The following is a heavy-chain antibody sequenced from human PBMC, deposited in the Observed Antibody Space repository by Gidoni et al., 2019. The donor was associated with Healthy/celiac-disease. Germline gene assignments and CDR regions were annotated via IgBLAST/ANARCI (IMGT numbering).Heavy chain of an antibody. CDR1: GFPFSSYR. V-gene: IGHV3-30*18. CDR3: AKDSQSSGWVADYFDY. D-gene: IGHD6-19*01. CDR2: ISYDGSNK. Sequence: QVQLVESGGGVVQPGRSLRLSCAASGFPFSSYRMHWVRQAPGKGLEWVAVISYDGSNKYYADSVKGRFTISRDNSKNTLYLQMNSLRAEDTAVYYCAKDSQSSGWVADYFDYWGQGTLVTVSS. J-gene: IGHJ4*02.